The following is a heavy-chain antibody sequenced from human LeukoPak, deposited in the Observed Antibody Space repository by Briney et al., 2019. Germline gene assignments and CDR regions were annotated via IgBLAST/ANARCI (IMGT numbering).Heavy chain of an antibody. CDR1: GGSISSSSYY. V-gene: IGHV4-39*07. D-gene: IGHD4-23*01. CDR3: ARRRLIYGGNPRFDY. J-gene: IGHJ4*02. Sequence: SETLSLTCTVSGGSISSSSYYWGWIRQPPGKGLEWIGSTLNSGSTYYNPSLKSRVTISVDTSKNQFSLKLSSVTAADTAVYYCARRRLIYGGNPRFDYWSQGTLVTVSS. CDR2: TLNSGST.